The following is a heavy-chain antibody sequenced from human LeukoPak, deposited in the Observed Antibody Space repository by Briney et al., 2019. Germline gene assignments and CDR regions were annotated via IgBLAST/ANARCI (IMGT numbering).Heavy chain of an antibody. D-gene: IGHD2-2*01. CDR1: RFTFSSYG. J-gene: IGHJ3*02. CDR2: IRYDGSNK. V-gene: IGHV3-30*02. Sequence: PGGSLRLSCAASRFTFSSYGMHWVRQAPGKGLEWVAFIRYDGSNKYYADSVEGRFTISRDNSKNTLYLQMNSLRAEDTAVYYCTTTLGYCSSTSCYSAFDIWGQGTMVTVSS. CDR3: TTTLGYCSSTSCYSAFDI.